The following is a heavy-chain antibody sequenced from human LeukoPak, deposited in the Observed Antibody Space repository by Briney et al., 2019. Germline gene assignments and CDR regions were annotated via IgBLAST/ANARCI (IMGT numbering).Heavy chain of an antibody. J-gene: IGHJ4*02. Sequence: PGGSLRLSCAAPGFTFSDYYISWIRQAPGKGLEWVSYISSSSSYTNYADSVKGRFTISRDNAKNSLYLQMNSLRAEDTAVYYCARERVRYSYGTGFDYWGQGTLVTVSS. V-gene: IGHV3-11*06. CDR2: ISSSSSYT. D-gene: IGHD5-18*01. CDR1: GFTFSDYY. CDR3: ARERVRYSYGTGFDY.